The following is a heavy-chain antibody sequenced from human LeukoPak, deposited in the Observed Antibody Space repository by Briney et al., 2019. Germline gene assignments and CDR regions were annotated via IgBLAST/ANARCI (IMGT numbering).Heavy chain of an antibody. V-gene: IGHV4-59*12. CDR3: ARSPPPLVYAILGYYYGMDV. Sequence: SETLSLTCTVSGGSISSYYWSWIRQPPGKGLEWIGYIYYSGSTNYNPSLKSRVTISVDTSKNQFSLKLSSVTAADTAVYYCARSPPPLVYAILGYYYGMDVWGQGTTVTVSS. D-gene: IGHD2-8*01. CDR2: IYYSGST. CDR1: GGSISSYY. J-gene: IGHJ6*02.